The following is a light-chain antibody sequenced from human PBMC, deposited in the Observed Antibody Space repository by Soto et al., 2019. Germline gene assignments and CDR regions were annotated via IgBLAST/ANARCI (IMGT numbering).Light chain of an antibody. CDR1: SSDVGSYNL. CDR3: CSYAGSSSVV. J-gene: IGLJ2*01. CDR2: EGS. Sequence: QSALTQPASVSGSPGQSITISCTGTSSDVGSYNLVSWYQQYPDKAPKVMIYEGSKRPSGVSNRFSGSKSGNTASLTISGLQAEDEAAYYCCSYAGSSSVVFGGGTKLTVL. V-gene: IGLV2-23*01.